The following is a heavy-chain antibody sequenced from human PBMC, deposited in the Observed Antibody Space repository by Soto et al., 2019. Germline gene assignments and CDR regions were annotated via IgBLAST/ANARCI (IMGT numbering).Heavy chain of an antibody. CDR3: ARNYDSTAGGAFDI. D-gene: IGHD3-22*01. CDR1: GFTVSSNY. V-gene: IGHV3-53*01. Sequence: EVQLVESGGGLIQPGGSLRLSCAASGFTVSSNYMSWVRQAPGKGLEWVSVIYSGGSTYYADSVKGRFTISRDNSKNTLYVQMTSLRAEDTAVYYCARNYDSTAGGAFDIWGQGTMVTVSS. CDR2: IYSGGST. J-gene: IGHJ3*02.